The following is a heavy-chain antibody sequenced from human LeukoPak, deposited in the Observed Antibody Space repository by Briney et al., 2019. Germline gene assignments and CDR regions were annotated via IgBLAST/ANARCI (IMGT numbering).Heavy chain of an antibody. CDR1: GYTFTSYY. V-gene: IGHV1-46*01. J-gene: IGHJ6*03. CDR3: AREVNSSSWSEYYYYMDV. D-gene: IGHD6-13*01. CDR2: INPSGGST. Sequence: ASVKVSCKASGYTFTSYYMHWVRQAPGQGLEWMGIINPSGGSTSYAQKFQGRVTMTRDMSTSTVYMELSSLRSEDTAVYYCAREVNSSSWSEYYYYMDVWGKGTTVTISS.